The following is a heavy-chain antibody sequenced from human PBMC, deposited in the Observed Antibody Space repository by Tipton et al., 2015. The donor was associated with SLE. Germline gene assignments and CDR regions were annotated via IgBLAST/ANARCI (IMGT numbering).Heavy chain of an antibody. CDR2: VDYTDST. Sequence: TLSLTCAVYGGSLSGYYWSWIRQPPGKGLERLGTVDYTDSTYYNPSLRSRVTMSLDTSKNQFSLKLSSVTAADTAVYYCARQRPQQGEDYYDNWGQGTLVNVSS. CDR1: GGSLSGYY. CDR3: ARQRPQQGEDYYDN. V-gene: IGHV4-34*10. D-gene: IGHD1-14*01. J-gene: IGHJ4*02.